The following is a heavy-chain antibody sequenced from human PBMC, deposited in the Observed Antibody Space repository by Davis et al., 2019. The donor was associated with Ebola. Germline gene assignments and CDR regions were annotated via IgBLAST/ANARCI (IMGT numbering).Heavy chain of an antibody. CDR3: ARHINY. J-gene: IGHJ4*02. CDR2: IDPADSHT. Sequence: GESLKISCQGSGYSFTSYWISWVHQMPGKGLEWMGRIDPADSHTIYSPSFQGHVTFSVDKSISTAYLHWSSLKASDTAMYYCARHINYWGQGTLVTVSS. V-gene: IGHV5-10-1*01. CDR1: GYSFTSYW.